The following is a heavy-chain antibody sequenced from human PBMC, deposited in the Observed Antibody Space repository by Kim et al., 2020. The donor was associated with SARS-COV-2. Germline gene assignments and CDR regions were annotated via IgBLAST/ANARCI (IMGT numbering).Heavy chain of an antibody. D-gene: IGHD2-21*02. CDR3: AKHRLDCGGDCSSSFDY. V-gene: IGHV3-23*01. Sequence: KGRFTISRDKSKNTLYLQMNSLRAEDTAVYYCAKHRLDCGGDCSSSFDYWGQGTLVTVSS. J-gene: IGHJ4*02.